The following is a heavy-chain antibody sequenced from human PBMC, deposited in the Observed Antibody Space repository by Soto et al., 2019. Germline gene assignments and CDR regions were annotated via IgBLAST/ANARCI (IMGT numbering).Heavy chain of an antibody. D-gene: IGHD2-2*02. J-gene: IGHJ5*02. CDR2: IYPGDSDI. V-gene: IGHV5-51*01. Sequence: GESLKISCQCSGYRFTSYWIGRVRQVPGKGLEWMGIIYPGDSDIVYSPSFAGQVTISVDKSINTAYLQWSSLKASDTAIYYCARRLYFDTWFDPWGQGTLVTVSS. CDR1: GYRFTSYW. CDR3: ARRLYFDTWFDP.